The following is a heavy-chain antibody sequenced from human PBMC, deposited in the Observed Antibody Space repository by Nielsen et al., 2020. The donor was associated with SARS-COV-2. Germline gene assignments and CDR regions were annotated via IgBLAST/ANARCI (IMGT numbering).Heavy chain of an antibody. J-gene: IGHJ4*02. CDR1: GGSIGSGNYF. CDR2: FYPSGST. Sequence: SETLSLTCTVSGGSIGSGNYFWNWLRQPAGKGLEWIGRFYPSGSTIYNPSLKSRVTISVDTSKNQFSLNLTSVTAADTAVYYCARVGPYYFDHWGQGTLVTVSS. V-gene: IGHV4-61*02. CDR3: ARVGPYYFDH.